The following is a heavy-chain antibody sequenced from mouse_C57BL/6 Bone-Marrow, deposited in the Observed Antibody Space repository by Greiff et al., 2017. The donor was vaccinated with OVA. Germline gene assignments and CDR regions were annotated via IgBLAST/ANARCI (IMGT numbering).Heavy chain of an antibody. CDR2: INPGSGGT. Sequence: QVQLKESGAELVRPGTSVKVSCKASGYAFTNYLLEWVKQRPGQGLEWIGVINPGSGGTNYNEKFKGKATLTADKSSSTAYMQLSSLTSEDSAVDFCARLGGTNYYAMDYWGQGTSVTVSS. V-gene: IGHV1-54*01. J-gene: IGHJ4*01. D-gene: IGHD4-1*01. CDR1: GYAFTNYL. CDR3: ARLGGTNYYAMDY.